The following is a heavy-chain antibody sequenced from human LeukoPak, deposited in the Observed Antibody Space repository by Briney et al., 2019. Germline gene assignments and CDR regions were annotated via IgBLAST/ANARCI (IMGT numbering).Heavy chain of an antibody. Sequence: PGRSLRLSCAATGFTFKDYGMHWVRQPPGKGLEWVSINWNGGGTDYADSVKGRFTISRDNAKNSLYLQLSSLSPEDTALYYCAKHMRATNTYSFFGLDVWGQGTTVTVSS. CDR3: AKHMRATNTYSFFGLDV. CDR2: INWNGGGT. CDR1: GFTFKDYG. J-gene: IGHJ6*02. D-gene: IGHD1-26*01. V-gene: IGHV3-9*01.